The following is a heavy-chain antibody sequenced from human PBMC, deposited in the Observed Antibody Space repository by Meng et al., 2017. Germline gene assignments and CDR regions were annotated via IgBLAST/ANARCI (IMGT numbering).Heavy chain of an antibody. CDR2: ISAYNGNT. V-gene: IGHV1-18*01. D-gene: IGHD3-3*01. Sequence: QVQLVQSGAEVKKPGASVNVSCKASGYTFTSYGISWVRQAPGQGLEWMGWISAYNGNTNYAQKLQGRVTMTTDTSTSTAYMELRSLRSDDTAVYYCARETYYDFWSGYGHFDYWGQGTLVTVSS. J-gene: IGHJ4*02. CDR1: GYTFTSYG. CDR3: ARETYYDFWSGYGHFDY.